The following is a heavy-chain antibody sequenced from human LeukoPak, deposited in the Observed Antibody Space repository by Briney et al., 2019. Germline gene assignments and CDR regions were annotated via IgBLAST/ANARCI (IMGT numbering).Heavy chain of an antibody. CDR3: ARHVRVVVVAAPAPRHFDY. CDR1: GGSISSGDYY. Sequence: SQTLSLTCTVSGGSISSGDYYWSWIRQPPGKGLEWIGYIYFSGSTYYNPSLKSRVTISVDTSKNQFSLKLSSVTAADTAVYYCARHVRVVVVAAPAPRHFDYWGQGTLVTVSS. D-gene: IGHD2-15*01. V-gene: IGHV4-30-4*01. J-gene: IGHJ4*02. CDR2: IYFSGST.